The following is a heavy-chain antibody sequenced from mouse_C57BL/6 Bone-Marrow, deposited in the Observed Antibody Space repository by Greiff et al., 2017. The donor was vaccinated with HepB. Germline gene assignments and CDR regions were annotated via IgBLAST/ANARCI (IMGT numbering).Heavy chain of an antibody. CDR3: ARGELLHYAMDY. J-gene: IGHJ4*01. Sequence: VQLQQSGPVLVKPGASVKMSCKASGYTFTDYYMNWVKQSHGKSLEWIGVINPYNGGTSYNQKFKGKATLTVDKSSSTAYMELNSLTSEDSAVCYCARGELLHYAMDYWGQGTSVTVSS. V-gene: IGHV1-19*01. CDR1: GYTFTDYY. D-gene: IGHD1-1*01. CDR2: INPYNGGT.